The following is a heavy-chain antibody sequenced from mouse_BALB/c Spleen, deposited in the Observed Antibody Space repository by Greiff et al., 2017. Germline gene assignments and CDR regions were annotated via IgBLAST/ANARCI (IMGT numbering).Heavy chain of an antibody. Sequence: EVKLVESGGGLVQPGGSLKLPCAASGFPFSSYGMSWVRQTPDKRLELVATINSNGGSTYYPDSVKGRFTISRDNAKNTLYLQMSSLKSEDTAMYYCARDGYPYYFDYWGQGTTLTVSS. CDR1: GFPFSSYG. J-gene: IGHJ2*01. CDR3: ARDGYPYYFDY. D-gene: IGHD2-2*01. V-gene: IGHV5-6-3*01. CDR2: INSNGGST.